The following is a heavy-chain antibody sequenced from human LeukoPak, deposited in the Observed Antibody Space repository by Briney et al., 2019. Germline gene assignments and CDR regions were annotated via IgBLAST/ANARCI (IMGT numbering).Heavy chain of an antibody. Sequence: GGSLRLSCAVSGITLSNYGMSWVRQAPGKGLKCVAGISDSGGRTNYADSVKGRFTISRDNPKNTLYLQMNSLRAEDTAVYFCAKRGVVIRVILVGFHKEAYYFDSWGQGALVTVSS. CDR3: AKRGVVIRVILVGFHKEAYYFDS. CDR1: GITLSNYG. D-gene: IGHD3-22*01. V-gene: IGHV3-23*01. CDR2: ISDSGGRT. J-gene: IGHJ4*02.